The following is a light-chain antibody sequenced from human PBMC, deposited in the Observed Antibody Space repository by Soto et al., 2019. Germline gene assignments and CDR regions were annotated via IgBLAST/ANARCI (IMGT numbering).Light chain of an antibody. CDR1: QSLLHGNGYNY. V-gene: IGKV2-28*01. Sequence: EIVVTQSPLSLPVTPGEPASISCRFSQSLLHGNGYNYVDWYLKKPGQSPQLLIYLCSTRASGVSDGLSGSGSGTDFTLKISRVEAEDVGDYYCLQALHTPWTFGQGTKVEIK. J-gene: IGKJ1*01. CDR2: LCS. CDR3: LQALHTPWT.